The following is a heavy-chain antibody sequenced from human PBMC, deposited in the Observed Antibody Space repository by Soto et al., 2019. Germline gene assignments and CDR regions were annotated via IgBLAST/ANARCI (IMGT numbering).Heavy chain of an antibody. J-gene: IGHJ6*02. V-gene: IGHV4-4*07. CDR3: ARTGHYYDSSGYSLMDV. Sequence: SETLSLTCTVSGGSTSSYYWSWIRQPAGKGLEWIGRIYTSGSTNYNPSLKSRVTMSVDTSKNQFSLKLSSVTAADTAVYYCARTGHYYDSSGYSLMDVWGQGTTVTVSS. CDR1: GGSTSSYY. D-gene: IGHD3-22*01. CDR2: IYTSGST.